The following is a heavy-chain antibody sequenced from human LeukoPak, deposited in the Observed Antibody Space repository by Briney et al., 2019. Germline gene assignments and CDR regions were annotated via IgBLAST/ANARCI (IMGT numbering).Heavy chain of an antibody. CDR3: VRGTTDWNGFDY. J-gene: IGHJ4*02. Sequence: PGGSLRLSCAASGFTLSSHWMHWVRQVPGKGLVCVSVISGDGSDTNYVDSVKGRFTISRDNAKNTLYLQMNSLRVEDTAVYYCVRGTTDWNGFDYWGQGTLVTVSS. D-gene: IGHD1-1*01. CDR1: GFTLSSHW. CDR2: ISGDGSDT. V-gene: IGHV3-74*01.